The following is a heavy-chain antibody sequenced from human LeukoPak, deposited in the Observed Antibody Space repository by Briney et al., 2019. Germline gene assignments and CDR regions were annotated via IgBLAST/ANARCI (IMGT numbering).Heavy chain of an antibody. Sequence: SETLSLTCTVSGGSISSYYWSWIRRPPGKGLEWIGYIYYSGSTNYNPSLKSRVTISVDTSKNQFSLKLSSVTAADTAVYYCASLASVYYYDSSGYYYYFDYWGQGTLVTVSS. V-gene: IGHV4-59*01. D-gene: IGHD3-22*01. CDR2: IYYSGST. CDR3: ASLASVYYYDSSGYYYYFDY. CDR1: GGSISSYY. J-gene: IGHJ4*02.